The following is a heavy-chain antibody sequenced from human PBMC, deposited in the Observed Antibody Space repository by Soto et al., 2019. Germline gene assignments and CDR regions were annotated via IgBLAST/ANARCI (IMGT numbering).Heavy chain of an antibody. CDR3: ARVWGGAFDI. Sequence: QVQLQESGPGLVKPSETLSLTCTVSGGSISSYYWSWIRQPPGKGLEWIGYIYYSWSTSYNPSLKSRVTISVDTSKNQFSLKLSSVTAADTAVYYCARVWGGAFDIWGQGTMVTVSS. D-gene: IGHD3-10*01. CDR1: GGSISSYY. J-gene: IGHJ3*02. V-gene: IGHV4-59*01. CDR2: IYYSWST.